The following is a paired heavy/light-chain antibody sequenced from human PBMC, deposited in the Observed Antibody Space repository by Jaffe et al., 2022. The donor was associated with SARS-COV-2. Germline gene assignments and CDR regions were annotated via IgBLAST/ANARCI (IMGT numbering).Light chain of an antibody. CDR1: QGISND. J-gene: IGKJ5*01. Sequence: EIVMTQSPATLSVSPGERATLSCRASQGISNDLAWYQQKPGQAPRLLIFRASTRATGVPARFGGGGSGTEFTLTISSLQSEDSAVYYCHQYNRWPIIFGQGTRLEIK. CDR2: RAS. V-gene: IGKV3-15*01. CDR3: HQYNRWPII.
Heavy chain of an antibody. D-gene: IGHD6-19*01. Sequence: EVKLVESGGGLVQPGGSLRLSCVASGFTFSTHWMSWVRQAPGKGLEWVANIKPDGSEDQYVDSAKGRFTISRDNAKNSLYLQMNSLRAEDTSVYYCARDFPWAETGTVVWGQGTLVTVS. CDR1: GFTFSTHW. J-gene: IGHJ4*02. V-gene: IGHV3-7*01. CDR3: ARDFPWAETGTVV. CDR2: IKPDGSED.